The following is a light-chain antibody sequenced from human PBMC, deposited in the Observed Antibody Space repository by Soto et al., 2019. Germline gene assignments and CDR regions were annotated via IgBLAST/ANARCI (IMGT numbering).Light chain of an antibody. CDR3: YQGDSSPWT. Sequence: EMVMTQSPSTLSVSLGARATLSCWASQSVSSNLAWYQQKPGQAPRLLIYGASTRATGIPARFSGSGSGTDFTLTISRLEPEDFAVYFCYQGDSSPWTFGQGTKVDIK. CDR2: GAS. J-gene: IGKJ1*01. CDR1: QSVSSN. V-gene: IGKV3D-15*01.